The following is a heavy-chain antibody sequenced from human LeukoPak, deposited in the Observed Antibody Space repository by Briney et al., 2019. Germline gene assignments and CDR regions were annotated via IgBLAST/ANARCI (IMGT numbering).Heavy chain of an antibody. CDR3: ARALWFGETFPAY. J-gene: IGHJ4*02. V-gene: IGHV3-74*01. CDR1: GFSFNTYW. D-gene: IGHD3-10*01. CDR2: INTDGSST. Sequence: GGSLRLSCVASGFSFNTYWMHWVRQAPGKGLVWVSRINTDGSSTSYADSVKGRFTISRDNAKNSLYLQMNSLRAEDTAVYYCARALWFGETFPAYWGQGTLVTVSS.